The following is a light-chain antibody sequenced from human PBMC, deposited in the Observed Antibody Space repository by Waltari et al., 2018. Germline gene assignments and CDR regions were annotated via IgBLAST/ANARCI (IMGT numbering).Light chain of an antibody. CDR2: GVS. J-gene: IGKJ4*01. CDR1: QSVGSD. V-gene: IGKV3-15*01. Sequence: EIVMTQSPVTLSASPGESATLSCRASQSVGSDFCWYQQKPGQPPSLLIYGVSTRASGVPVRFSGSGSGADFTLTISSLQSEDFAIYYCQQFYSTPLTFGGGTKVEIK. CDR3: QQFYSTPLT.